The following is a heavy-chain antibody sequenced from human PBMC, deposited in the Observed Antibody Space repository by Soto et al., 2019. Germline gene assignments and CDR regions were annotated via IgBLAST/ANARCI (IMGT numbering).Heavy chain of an antibody. V-gene: IGHV2-5*02. CDR2: IYWDDDK. CDR3: AHTFGGNDYFDY. CDR1: GFSLSTSGVG. D-gene: IGHD3-16*01. J-gene: IGHJ4*02. Sequence: QITLKESGPTLVKPTQTLTLTCTFSGFSLSTSGVGVGWIRQPPGKALEWLALIYWDDDKRYSPSLKSRLSNTKDTSKNQVVHTMTNMDPVDTATYYCAHTFGGNDYFDYLGQGTLVTVSS.